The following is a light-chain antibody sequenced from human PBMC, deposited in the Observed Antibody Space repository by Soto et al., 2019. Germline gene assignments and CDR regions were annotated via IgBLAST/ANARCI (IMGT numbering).Light chain of an antibody. Sequence: EIVMTQSPATLSVSPGERATLSCGASQSVSSNLAWYQQKPGQAPRLLIYGASTRATGIPARFSGSGSGTEFTLTISSLQSEDFAVYYCQKYNNWPLFGGGTKVEIK. CDR2: GAS. CDR3: QKYNNWPL. J-gene: IGKJ4*01. CDR1: QSVSSN. V-gene: IGKV3-15*01.